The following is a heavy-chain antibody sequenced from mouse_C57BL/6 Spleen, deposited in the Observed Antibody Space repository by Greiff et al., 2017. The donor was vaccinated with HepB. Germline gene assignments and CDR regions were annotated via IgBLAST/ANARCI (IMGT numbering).Heavy chain of an antibody. Sequence: VQLQQPGAELVMPGASVKLSCKASGYTFTSYWMHWVKQRPGQGLEWIGEIDPSDSYTNYNQKFKGKSTLTVDKASSTAYMQLSSLTSEDSAVYYCARGVTGKEDYWGQGTTLTVSS. J-gene: IGHJ2*01. CDR3: ARGVTGKEDY. V-gene: IGHV1-69*01. D-gene: IGHD2-13*01. CDR2: IDPSDSYT. CDR1: GYTFTSYW.